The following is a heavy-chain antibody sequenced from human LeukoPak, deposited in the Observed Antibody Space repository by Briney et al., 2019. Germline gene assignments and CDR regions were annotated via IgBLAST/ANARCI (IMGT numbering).Heavy chain of an antibody. J-gene: IGHJ4*02. CDR3: ARESHIGLDY. V-gene: IGHV3-23*01. Sequence: PGGSLRLSCAASAFSFSTYAMSWVRQAPGKGLEWVSVISGDGITTYYADSVKDRFTISRDNSKNTLYLQMTSLRAEDTAVYYRARESHIGLDYWGQGTLVTVSS. D-gene: IGHD2-21*01. CDR2: ISGDGITT. CDR1: AFSFSTYA.